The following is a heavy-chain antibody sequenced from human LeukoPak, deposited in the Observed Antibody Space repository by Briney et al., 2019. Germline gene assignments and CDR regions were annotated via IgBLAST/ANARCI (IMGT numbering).Heavy chain of an antibody. CDR3: ARVGLYYYDSSGYLD. Sequence: ASVKVSCKASGYTFTGYYMHWVRQAPGQGLEWMGWINPNSGGTNYAQRFQGRVTMTRDTSISTAYMELSRLRSDDTAVYYCARVGLYYYDSSGYLDWGQGTLATVSS. CDR2: INPNSGGT. J-gene: IGHJ4*02. CDR1: GYTFTGYY. D-gene: IGHD3-22*01. V-gene: IGHV1-2*02.